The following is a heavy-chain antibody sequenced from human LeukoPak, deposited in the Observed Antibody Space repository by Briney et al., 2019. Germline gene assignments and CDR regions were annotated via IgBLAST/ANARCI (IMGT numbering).Heavy chain of an antibody. CDR1: GFTFSSYA. J-gene: IGHJ4*02. D-gene: IGHD6-13*01. CDR2: IKQDGSEK. CDR3: ARAVWQQLDLEGFDY. Sequence: GGSLRLSCAASGFTFSSYAMSWVRQAPGKVLEWVANIKQDGSEKYYVDSVKGRFTISRDNAKNSLYLQMNSLRAEDTAVYYCARAVWQQLDLEGFDYWGQGTLVTVSS. V-gene: IGHV3-7*01.